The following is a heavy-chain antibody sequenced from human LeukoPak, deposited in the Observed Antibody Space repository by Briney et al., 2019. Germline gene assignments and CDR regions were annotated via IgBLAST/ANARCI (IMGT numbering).Heavy chain of an antibody. D-gene: IGHD5-18*01. CDR1: GGTFSSYA. J-gene: IGHJ4*02. CDR3: ARDRYSYGPHDY. Sequence: ASVTVSCKASGGTFSSYAISWVRQAPGQGLEWMGRIIPILGIANYAQKFQGRVTITADKSTSTAYMELSSLRSEDTAVYYCARDRYSYGPHDYWGQGTLVTVSS. CDR2: IIPILGIA. V-gene: IGHV1-69*04.